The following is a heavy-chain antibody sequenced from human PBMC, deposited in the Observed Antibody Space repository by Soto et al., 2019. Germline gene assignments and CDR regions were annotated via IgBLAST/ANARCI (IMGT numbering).Heavy chain of an antibody. V-gene: IGHV1-46*01. CDR2: INPSGGST. J-gene: IGHJ4*02. Sequence: QVQLVQSGAEVKNPGASVKLSCKASGYIFTNYYIHWVRQAPGQGLEWMAIINPSGGSTNYAQKFQGRVTLARDTFTNTGYMELSSLRSEDTAIYYCARDLTSGDYWGQGTLVTVSS. CDR3: ARDLTSGDY. D-gene: IGHD7-27*01. CDR1: GYIFTNYY.